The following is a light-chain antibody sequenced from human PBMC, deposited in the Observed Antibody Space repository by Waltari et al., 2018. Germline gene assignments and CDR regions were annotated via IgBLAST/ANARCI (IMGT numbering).Light chain of an antibody. J-gene: IGKJ5*01. CDR1: QSVSSNY. V-gene: IGKV3-20*01. Sequence: EIVLTQSPGTLSLSPGERATLSCRASQSVSSNYVGWYQQKRCQGPRLLISGASSRATGIPDRFSGSGSGTDFTLTINRLEPEDFAVYYCQQYGSSPLTFGQGTRLEIK. CDR2: GAS. CDR3: QQYGSSPLT.